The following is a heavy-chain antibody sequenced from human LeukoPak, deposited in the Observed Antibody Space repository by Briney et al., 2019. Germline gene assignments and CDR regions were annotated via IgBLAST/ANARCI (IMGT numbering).Heavy chain of an antibody. J-gene: IGHJ4*02. CDR3: ARRGGSSWSYFYFDY. CDR1: GGSFSGYY. CDR2: INHGGST. Sequence: PSETLSLTCAVYGGSFSGYYWSWIRQPPGKGLEWIGEINHGGSTNYNPSLKSRVTISVDTSKNQFSLKLSSVTAADTAVYYCARRGGSSWSYFYFDYWGQGTLVTVSS. D-gene: IGHD6-13*01. V-gene: IGHV4-34*01.